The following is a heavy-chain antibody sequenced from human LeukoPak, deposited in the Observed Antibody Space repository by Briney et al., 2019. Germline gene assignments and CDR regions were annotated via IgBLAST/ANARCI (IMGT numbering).Heavy chain of an antibody. J-gene: IGHJ4*01. CDR3: AKDMRCTSTSCYGPFDF. CDR2: ISGDGGGT. Sequence: GGSLRLSCTASGFTFHDYAMHWVRQVPGKGLEWVSLISGDGGGTDYADSVKGRFTISRDNSKNSLYLQMNSLRTEDTALYFCAKDMRCTSTSCYGPFDFWGQGTLVTVSS. CDR1: GFTFHDYA. D-gene: IGHD2-2*01. V-gene: IGHV3-43*02.